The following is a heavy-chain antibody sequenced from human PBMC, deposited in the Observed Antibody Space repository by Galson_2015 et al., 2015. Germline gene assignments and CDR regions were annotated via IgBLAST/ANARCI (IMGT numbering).Heavy chain of an antibody. CDR3: ARARIAVAGYYFDY. Sequence: SLRLSCAASGFTFSSYSMNWVRQAPGKGLEWVSSISSSSSYIYYADSVKGRFTISRDNAKNSLYLQMNSLRAEDTAVYYCARARIAVAGYYFDYWGQGTLVTVSS. CDR1: GFTFSSYS. J-gene: IGHJ4*02. V-gene: IGHV3-21*01. CDR2: ISSSSSYI. D-gene: IGHD6-19*01.